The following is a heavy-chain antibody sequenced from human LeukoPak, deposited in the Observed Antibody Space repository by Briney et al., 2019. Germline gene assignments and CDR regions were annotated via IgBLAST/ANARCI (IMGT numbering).Heavy chain of an antibody. Sequence: GGSLTLSCAASGFTFSSYGMHGVRQAPGKELEWVAVIWYDGSNKYYADSVKGRFTISRDNSKNTLYLQMNSLRAEDTAVYYCARGEVSVVVVIDYWGQGTLVTVSS. V-gene: IGHV3-33*01. D-gene: IGHD3-22*01. CDR2: IWYDGSNK. CDR1: GFTFSSYG. CDR3: ARGEVSVVVVIDY. J-gene: IGHJ4*02.